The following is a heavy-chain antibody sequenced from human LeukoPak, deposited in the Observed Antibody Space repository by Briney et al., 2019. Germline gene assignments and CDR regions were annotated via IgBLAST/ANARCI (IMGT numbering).Heavy chain of an antibody. Sequence: PSETLSLTCAVYGWSFSGYYWSWIRQPPGKGLEWMGEINHSGSTNYNPSLKSRVTISVDTSKNQFSLKMSSVTAADTAVYYCARGRWFGGKFDYWGQGTLVTVSS. CDR1: GWSFSGYY. J-gene: IGHJ4*02. CDR3: ARGRWFGGKFDY. CDR2: INHSGST. D-gene: IGHD3-10*01. V-gene: IGHV4-34*01.